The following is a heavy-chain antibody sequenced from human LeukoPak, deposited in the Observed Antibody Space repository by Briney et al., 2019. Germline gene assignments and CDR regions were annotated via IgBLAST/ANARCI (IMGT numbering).Heavy chain of an antibody. Sequence: GESLQISCKGSGYISTSYWIGCLRHKPAKDLEWMGIIYPGDSDTRYSPYFQGQVTISADKSISTAYLQWSSLKASDTAMYYCASSGDFWSGYAFDIWGQGTMVTVSS. CDR3: ASSGDFWSGYAFDI. V-gene: IGHV5-51*01. D-gene: IGHD3-3*01. CDR1: GYISTSYW. J-gene: IGHJ3*02. CDR2: IYPGDSDT.